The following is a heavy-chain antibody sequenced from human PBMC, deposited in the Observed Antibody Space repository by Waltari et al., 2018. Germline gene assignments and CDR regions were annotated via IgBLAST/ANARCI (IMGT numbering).Heavy chain of an antibody. Sequence: QVQLQESGPRLVKSSQTVSLTCSVSGDSIDSPDSYWSWVRQSPEKGLEWIGNIYPTAITYYNPSLRGRLSLSLDTSKNQFSLRLTSVTVADTAVYYCARLLGYTNSRGQTNWFDPWGQGTLVTVSS. CDR1: GDSIDSPDSY. CDR3: ARLLGYTNSRGQTNWFDP. CDR2: IYPTAIT. J-gene: IGHJ5*02. D-gene: IGHD2-2*02. V-gene: IGHV4-30-4*01.